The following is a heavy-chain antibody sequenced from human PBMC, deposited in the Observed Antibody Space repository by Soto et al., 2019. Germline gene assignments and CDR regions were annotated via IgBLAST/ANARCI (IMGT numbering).Heavy chain of an antibody. D-gene: IGHD3-3*01. J-gene: IGHJ6*02. Sequence: SVKVSCKASGGTFSSYAISWVRQAPGQGLEWMGGIIPIFGTANYAQKFQGRVTITADESTSTAYMELSSLRSEDTAVYYCASSVFLEWLPYYYYGMDVWGQGTTVTVSS. V-gene: IGHV1-69*13. CDR2: IIPIFGTA. CDR1: GGTFSSYA. CDR3: ASSVFLEWLPYYYYGMDV.